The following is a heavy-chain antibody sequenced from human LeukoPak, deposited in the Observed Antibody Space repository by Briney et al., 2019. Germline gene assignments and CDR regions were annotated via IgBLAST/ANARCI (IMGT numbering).Heavy chain of an antibody. D-gene: IGHD2-8*02. V-gene: IGHV3-30*02. CDR3: AKDPGASVSGFYMDV. J-gene: IGHJ6*03. CDR2: IWSDGNNR. Sequence: PGRSLRLSCAAAGFTFRNYGMHCVRQATGKGLEWVSFIWSDGNNRFYADSVKGRFTISRDNSKNMLYLQMDTLRAEDTALYYWAKDPGASVSGFYMDVWGKGTTVIVSS. CDR1: GFTFRNYG.